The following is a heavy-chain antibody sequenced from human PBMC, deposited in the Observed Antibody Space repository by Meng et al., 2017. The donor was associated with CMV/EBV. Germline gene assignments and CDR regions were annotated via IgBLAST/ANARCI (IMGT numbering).Heavy chain of an antibody. Sequence: RSSFAWFGLGRGRLVQGMGLEWVSAMSGSDGSTSYPDTVTVRFTISKYNSKHTLYLQMNTLIAEDTGVDYCASPMQGYSYGSGYHYWGQGTLVTVSS. D-gene: IGHD5-18*01. CDR3: ASPMQGYSYGSGYHY. CDR1: RSSFAWFG. CDR2: MSGSDGST. V-gene: IGHV3-23*01. J-gene: IGHJ4*02.